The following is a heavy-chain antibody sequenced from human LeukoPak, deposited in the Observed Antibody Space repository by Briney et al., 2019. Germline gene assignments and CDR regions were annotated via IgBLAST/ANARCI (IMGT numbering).Heavy chain of an antibody. CDR3: ARGSITVAGQEYNWFDP. CDR1: GGSISSSNW. D-gene: IGHD6-19*01. CDR2: IYHSGST. Sequence: SETLSLTCAVSGGSISSSNWWSWVRQPPGKGLEWIGEIYHSGSTNYNPSLKSRVTISVDKSKNQFSLKLSSVTAADTAVYYCARGSITVAGQEYNWFDPWGQGTLVTVSS. V-gene: IGHV4-4*02. J-gene: IGHJ5*02.